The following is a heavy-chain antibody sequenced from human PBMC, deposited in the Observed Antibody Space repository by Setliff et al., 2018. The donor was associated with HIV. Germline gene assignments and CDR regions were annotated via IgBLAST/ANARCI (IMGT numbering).Heavy chain of an antibody. CDR2: FYHSGST. D-gene: IGHD3-16*01. Sequence: LSLTCAVSGSSISSGYYWGWIRQPPGKGLEWIGSFYHSGSTYYNPSLRSRVTISVDTSKNQFSLKLSSVTAADTAVYYCARLGHTFGGPGYWGQGTLVTVSS. CDR1: GSSISSGYY. J-gene: IGHJ4*02. CDR3: ARLGHTFGGPGY. V-gene: IGHV4-38-2*01.